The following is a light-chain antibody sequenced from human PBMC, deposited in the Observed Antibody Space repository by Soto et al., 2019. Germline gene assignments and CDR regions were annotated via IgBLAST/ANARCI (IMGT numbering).Light chain of an antibody. V-gene: IGLV1-47*01. CDR2: TNN. CDR1: SSNIGSHY. CDR3: AAWDDSLSVL. Sequence: QSVLTQPPSASGTPGQRVTISCSGSSSNIGSHYVYWYQQLPGTAPKLLIYTNNQRPSGVPDRFSGSKSGTSASLAISGLRSEDDADYYCAAWDDSLSVLFGGGTKLTVL. J-gene: IGLJ2*01.